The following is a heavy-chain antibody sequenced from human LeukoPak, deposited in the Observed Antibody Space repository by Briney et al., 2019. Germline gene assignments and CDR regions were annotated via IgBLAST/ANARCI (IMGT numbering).Heavy chain of an antibody. V-gene: IGHV3-48*03. CDR3: ARGPLGWLQLSFDY. D-gene: IGHD5-24*01. CDR1: GFTFSSYE. CDR2: ISSSGSTI. Sequence: KPGGSLRLSCAASGFTFSSYEMNWVRQAPGKGLEWVSYISSSGSTIYYADSVKGRFTISRDNAKNSLYLQMNSLSAEDTAVYYCARGPLGWLQLSFDYWGQGTLVTVSS. J-gene: IGHJ4*02.